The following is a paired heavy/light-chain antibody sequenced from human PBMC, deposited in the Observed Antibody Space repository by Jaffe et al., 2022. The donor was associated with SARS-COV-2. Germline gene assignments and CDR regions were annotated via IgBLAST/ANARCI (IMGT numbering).Light chain of an antibody. CDR1: QGIRND. V-gene: IGKV1-17*01. CDR3: LQYNSYPLT. Sequence: DIQMTQSPSSLSASVGDRVTISCRASQGIRNDLGWYQQKPGEAPKRLIYAASSLQGGVPSRFSGSGSATEFTLTINSLQPEDFATYFCLQYNSYPLTFGGGTKVEMK. CDR2: AAS. J-gene: IGKJ4*01.
Heavy chain of an antibody. CDR2: ISQSGST. V-gene: IGHV4-34*01. CDR1: GGSFSGYY. Sequence: QVQLQQWGAGLLKPSETLSLTCAVSGGSFSGYYWSWIRQFPGKGLEWIGDISQSGSTNYNPSLKSRVTISADTSRNQFSLKLTSVTAADTAVYYCARLGIVLVTTILGGDVWGKGTTVTVSS. J-gene: IGHJ6*04. D-gene: IGHD2-21*02. CDR3: ARLGIVLVTTILGGDV.